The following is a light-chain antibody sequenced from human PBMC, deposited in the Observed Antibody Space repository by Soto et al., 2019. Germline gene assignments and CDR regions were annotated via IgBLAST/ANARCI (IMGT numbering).Light chain of an antibody. J-gene: IGLJ1*01. CDR1: SSNIGAHSN. Sequence: QLVLTQPPSVSGAPGQRVTISCTGSSSNIGAHSNVYWYQHLPGTAPKLLIYDNNNRPSGVPDRFSGSKSGTSASLAITGLQAEDEADYYCQSYVSSLSAPYVFGTGTKVTVL. CDR2: DNN. V-gene: IGLV1-40*01. CDR3: QSYVSSLSAPYV.